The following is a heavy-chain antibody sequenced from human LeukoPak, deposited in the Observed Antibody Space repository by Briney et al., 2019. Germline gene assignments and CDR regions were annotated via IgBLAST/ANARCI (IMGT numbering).Heavy chain of an antibody. CDR1: GFIFSSYS. CDR2: ISSASSYI. V-gene: IGHV3-21*01. CDR3: ARDRQPITPYYYIDV. Sequence: GGSLRLSCAASGFIFSSYSMNWVRQAPGKGLEWVSSISSASSYIYYADSVKGRFTISRDDPKNSLYLQMNSLRAEDTAVYYCARDRQPITPYYYIDVWGKGTTVTVSS. D-gene: IGHD1-14*01. J-gene: IGHJ6*03.